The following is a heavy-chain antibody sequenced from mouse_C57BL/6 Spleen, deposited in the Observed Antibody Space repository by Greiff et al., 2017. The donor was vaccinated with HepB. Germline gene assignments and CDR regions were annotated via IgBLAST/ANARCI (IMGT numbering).Heavy chain of an antibody. CDR3: ARDYGSSYDYAMHY. J-gene: IGHJ4*01. D-gene: IGHD1-1*01. CDR2: INPGSGGT. Sequence: QVQLQQSGAELVRPGTSVKVSCKASGYAFTNYLIEWVKQRPGQGLEWIGVINPGSGGTNYNEKFKGKATLTADKSSSTAYMQLSSLTSEDSAVYFCARDYGSSYDYAMHYWGQGTSVTVSS. V-gene: IGHV1-54*01. CDR1: GYAFTNYL.